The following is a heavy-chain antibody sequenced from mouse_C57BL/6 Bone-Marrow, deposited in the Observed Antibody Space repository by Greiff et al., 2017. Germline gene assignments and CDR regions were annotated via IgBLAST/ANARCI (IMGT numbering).Heavy chain of an antibody. J-gene: IGHJ3*01. CDR3: ARPLDSSGYVWFAY. Sequence: QVQLQQPGAELVKPGASVKLSCKASGYTFTSYWMQWVKRRPGQGLEWIGEIVPSDSYTNYNQKFKGKATLTVDTSSSTAYMQLSSLTSEDSAVYYCARPLDSSGYVWFAYWGQGTLVTVSA. D-gene: IGHD3-2*02. CDR2: IVPSDSYT. V-gene: IGHV1-50*01. CDR1: GYTFTSYW.